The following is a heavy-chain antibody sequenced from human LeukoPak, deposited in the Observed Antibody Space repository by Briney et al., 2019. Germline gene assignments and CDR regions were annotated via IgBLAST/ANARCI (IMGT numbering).Heavy chain of an antibody. CDR3: ASGGDYGDLVGY. CDR2: MNPNSGNS. CDR1: GYTFTSYD. V-gene: IGHV1-8*01. Sequence: ASVKVSCKASGYTFTSYDINWVRQAPGQGLEWMGWMNPNSGNSGYAQKFRGRVTMTRNTSISTAYMELSSLRSEDTAVYYCASGGDYGDLVGYWGQGTLVTVSS. J-gene: IGHJ4*02. D-gene: IGHD4-17*01.